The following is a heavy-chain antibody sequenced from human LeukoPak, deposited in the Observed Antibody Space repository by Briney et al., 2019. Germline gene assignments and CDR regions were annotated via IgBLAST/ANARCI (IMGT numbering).Heavy chain of an antibody. CDR2: VRYNGNDK. Sequence: AGGSLRLSCAASGFTFSSYSMNWVGQAPGKGLEWVAFVRYNGNDKYYADSVKGRFTISRDNSKNTLYLQMNSLRAEDTAVYYCAKAAADSNWFDPWGQGTLVTVSS. CDR1: GFTFSSYS. V-gene: IGHV3-30*02. J-gene: IGHJ5*02. CDR3: AKAAADSNWFDP. D-gene: IGHD6-13*01.